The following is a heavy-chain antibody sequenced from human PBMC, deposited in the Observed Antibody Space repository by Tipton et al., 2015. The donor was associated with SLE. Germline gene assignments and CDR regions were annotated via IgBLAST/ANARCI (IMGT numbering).Heavy chain of an antibody. J-gene: IGHJ6*03. Sequence: SLRLSCTASGFTFSHYAMNWVRQAPGKGLEWVSVIYSDGSGRFYADSVKGRFTISRDNSENTLYLQMNSLRAEDTAIYYCAKDTRIFYYYMDVWGKGTTVTISS. V-gene: IGHV3-23*03. CDR2: IYSDGSGR. CDR3: AKDTRIFYYYMDV. D-gene: IGHD3-9*01. CDR1: GFTFSHYA.